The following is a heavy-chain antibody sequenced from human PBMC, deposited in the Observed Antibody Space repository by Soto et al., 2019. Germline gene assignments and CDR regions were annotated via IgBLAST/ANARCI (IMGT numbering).Heavy chain of an antibody. D-gene: IGHD2-15*01. J-gene: IGHJ5*02. CDR3: AKQGLPHHNWFDP. CDR2: IWYDGSNK. Sequence: PGGSLRLSCAASGFTFSSYGMHWVRQAPGKGLEWVAVIWYDGSNKYYADSVKGRFTISRDNSKNTLYLQMNSLRAEDTAVYYCAKQGLPHHNWFDPWGQGTVVTVSS. CDR1: GFTFSSYG. V-gene: IGHV3-30*02.